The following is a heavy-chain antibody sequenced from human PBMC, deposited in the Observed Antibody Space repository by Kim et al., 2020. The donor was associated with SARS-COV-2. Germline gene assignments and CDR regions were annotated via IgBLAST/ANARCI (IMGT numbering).Heavy chain of an antibody. Sequence: TYSTPSLTSRVTMSVDTSKSQFSLNLTSVTAADTAVYFCARRGRARYFDSWGQGALVTVSS. J-gene: IGHJ4*02. CDR3: ARRGRARYFDS. CDR2: T. D-gene: IGHD6-6*01. V-gene: IGHV4-39*01.